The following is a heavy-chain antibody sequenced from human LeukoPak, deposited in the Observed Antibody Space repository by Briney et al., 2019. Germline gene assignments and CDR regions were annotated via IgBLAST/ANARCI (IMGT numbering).Heavy chain of an antibody. V-gene: IGHV4-39*07. CDR2: IYYSGST. Sequence: NPSETLSLTCTVSGGSISSSSYYWGWIRQPPGKGLEWIGSIYYSGSTYYNPSLKSRVTISVDTSKNQFSLKLSSVTAADTAVYYCARRRYFDWLYAFDIWGQGTMVTVSS. CDR3: ARRRYFDWLYAFDI. J-gene: IGHJ3*02. D-gene: IGHD3-9*01. CDR1: GGSISSSSYY.